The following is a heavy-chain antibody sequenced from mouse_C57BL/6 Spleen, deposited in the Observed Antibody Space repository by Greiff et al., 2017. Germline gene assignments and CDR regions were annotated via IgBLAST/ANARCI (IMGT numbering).Heavy chain of an antibody. D-gene: IGHD2-3*01. CDR1: GYTFTSYW. CDR3: ARRAGDCYHFDY. Sequence: VQLQQPGAELVMPGASVKLSCKASGYTFTSYWMHWVKQRPGQGLEWIGEIDPSDSYTNYNKKFKGKSTLTVDKSSSTAYMQLSSLTSEDSAVYNCARRAGDCYHFDYCGEDATLSVSS. CDR2: IDPSDSYT. V-gene: IGHV1-69*01. J-gene: IGHJ2*01.